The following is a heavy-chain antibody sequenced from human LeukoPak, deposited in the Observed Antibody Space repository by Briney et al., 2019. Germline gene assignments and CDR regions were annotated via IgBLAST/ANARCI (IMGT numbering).Heavy chain of an antibody. Sequence: GSLRLSCAASEFTFSNYAMNWVRQAPGKGLEWCSGISGGGGSTYYADSVKGRFTISRDNSKNTLYLQMDSLRAEDTALYYCAKGSGINHYHWIDPWGQGTLVTVSS. D-gene: IGHD1-14*01. V-gene: IGHV3-23*01. CDR1: EFTFSNYA. CDR3: AKGSGINHYHWIDP. CDR2: ISGGGGST. J-gene: IGHJ5*02.